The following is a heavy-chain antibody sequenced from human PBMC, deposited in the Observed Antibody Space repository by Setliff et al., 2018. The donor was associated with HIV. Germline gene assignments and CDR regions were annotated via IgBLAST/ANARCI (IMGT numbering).Heavy chain of an antibody. CDR2: INHSGDT. D-gene: IGHD5-12*01. Sequence: SETLSLTCAVYGGSFSGYYWSWIRQPPGKGLEWIGEINHSGDTNYNPSLKSRVTVSVDTSKNQFSLNLNSVTAADTAVYYCARLGAEDFSDYDWVDYWGQGTLVTVSS. CDR3: ARLGAEDFSDYDWVDY. V-gene: IGHV4-34*01. J-gene: IGHJ4*02. CDR1: GGSFSGYY.